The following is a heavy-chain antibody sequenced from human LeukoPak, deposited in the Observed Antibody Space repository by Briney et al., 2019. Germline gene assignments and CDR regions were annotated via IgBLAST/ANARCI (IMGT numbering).Heavy chain of an antibody. V-gene: IGHV3-53*04. J-gene: IGHJ4*02. CDR1: GFTVSSNY. D-gene: IGHD1-26*01. Sequence: PGGSLRLSRAASGFTVSSNYMTWVRQAPGKGLEWVSVIYSGGSTYYADSVKGRFTISRHTSKNTLYLQMNSLRAEDTAVYYCARVGSYWDFDYWGQGTLVTVSS. CDR2: IYSGGST. CDR3: ARVGSYWDFDY.